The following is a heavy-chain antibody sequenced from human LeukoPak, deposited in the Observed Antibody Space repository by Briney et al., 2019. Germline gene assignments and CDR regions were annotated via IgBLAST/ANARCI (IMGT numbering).Heavy chain of an antibody. CDR2: INPNSGGT. V-gene: IGHV1-2*02. D-gene: IGHD2-2*01. J-gene: IGHJ4*02. CDR3: ARENSSTSRNAGESSDY. CDR1: GYTFTGYY. Sequence: RGASVKVSCKASGYTFTGYYMHWVRQAPGQGLEWMGWINPNSGGTNYAQKFQGRVTMTRDTSISTAYMELSRLRSDDTAVYYCARENSSTSRNAGESSDYWGQGTLVTVSS.